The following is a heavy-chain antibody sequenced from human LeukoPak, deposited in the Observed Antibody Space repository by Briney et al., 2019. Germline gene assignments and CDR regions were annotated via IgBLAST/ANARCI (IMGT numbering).Heavy chain of an antibody. D-gene: IGHD6-19*01. V-gene: IGHV3-48*03. CDR2: ISSSGSTI. Sequence: GGSLRLSCAASGFTFSSYEMNWVRQAPGKGLEWVSYISSSGSTIYYADSVKGRFTISRDNSKNTLYLQMNSLRAEDTAVYYCARDIAVAALDYWGQGTLVTVSS. CDR3: ARDIAVAALDY. J-gene: IGHJ4*02. CDR1: GFTFSSYE.